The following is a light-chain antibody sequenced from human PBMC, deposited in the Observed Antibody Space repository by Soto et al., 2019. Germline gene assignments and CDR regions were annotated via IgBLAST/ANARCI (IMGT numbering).Light chain of an antibody. V-gene: IGLV1-44*01. CDR3: VAWDDNLNGPV. CDR2: RDS. CDR1: TSNIVTNP. Sequence: QSVLTQPPSASGTPGQRVTISCSGSTSNIVTNPVNWYQQLPGTAPKLLIYRDSRRPSGVPNRFSGSKSGTSASLAISGLQSEDEADYYCVAWDDNLNGPVFGGGTKLTVL. J-gene: IGLJ2*01.